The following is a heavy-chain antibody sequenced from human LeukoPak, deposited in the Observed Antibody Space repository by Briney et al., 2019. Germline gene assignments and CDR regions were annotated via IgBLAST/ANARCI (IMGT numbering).Heavy chain of an antibody. V-gene: IGHV3-21*01. CDR3: ARAPRAYCGGDCYSYYFDY. J-gene: IGHJ4*02. CDR2: ISSSSSYI. Sequence: GGSLRLSCAASGFSFSSYRVNWVRQAPGKGLEWVSSISSSSSYIYYADSVKGRFTISRDNAKNSLYLQMNSLRAEDTAVYYCARAPRAYCGGDCYSYYFDYWAREPWSPSPQ. D-gene: IGHD2-21*02. CDR1: GFSFSSYR.